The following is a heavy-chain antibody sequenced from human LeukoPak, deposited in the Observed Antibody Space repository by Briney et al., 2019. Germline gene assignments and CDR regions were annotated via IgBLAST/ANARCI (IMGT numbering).Heavy chain of an antibody. V-gene: IGHV3-48*01. D-gene: IGHD3-22*01. CDR3: AKNYYDSSGYYTFDY. CDR1: GFTFSSYS. Sequence: GGSLRLSCAASGFTFSSYSMNWVRQAPGKGLEWVSYISSSSSTIYYADSVKGRFTISRDNSKNTLYLQMNSLRAEDTAVYYCAKNYYDSSGYYTFDYWGQGTLVTVSS. J-gene: IGHJ4*02. CDR2: ISSSSSTI.